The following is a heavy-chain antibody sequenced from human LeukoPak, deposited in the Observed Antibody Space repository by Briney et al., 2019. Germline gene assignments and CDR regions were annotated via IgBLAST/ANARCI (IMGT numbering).Heavy chain of an antibody. CDR2: IYYSGST. V-gene: IGHV4-59*01. CDR1: GGSISSYY. Sequence: KPSETLSLTCTASGGSISSYYWSWIRQPPGKGLEWIGYIYYSGSTNYNPSLKSRVTISVDTSKNKFSLKLSSVTDADTAVYYCARDRVGVPVAHDAFDIWGQGTMVTVSS. J-gene: IGHJ3*02. CDR3: ARDRVGVPVAHDAFDI. D-gene: IGHD2-2*01.